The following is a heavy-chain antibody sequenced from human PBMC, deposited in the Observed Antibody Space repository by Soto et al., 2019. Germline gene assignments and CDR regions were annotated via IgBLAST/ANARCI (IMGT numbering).Heavy chain of an antibody. D-gene: IGHD3-16*01. Sequence: EVQLVESGGGLVQPGRSLRLSCAASGFTFDDYAMHWVRQAPGKGLEWVSGISWNSGSIGYADSVKGRFTISRDNAKNPLSQQMNSLRAEDTALYYCAKDRWGEGTWGAFDIWGQGTMVTVSS. CDR2: ISWNSGSI. V-gene: IGHV3-9*01. CDR3: AKDRWGEGTWGAFDI. J-gene: IGHJ3*02. CDR1: GFTFDDYA.